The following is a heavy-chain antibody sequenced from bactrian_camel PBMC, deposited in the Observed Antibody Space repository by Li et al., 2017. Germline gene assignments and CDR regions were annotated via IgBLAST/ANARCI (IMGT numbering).Heavy chain of an antibody. Sequence: HVQLVESGGGSVQAGGSLRLSCAVSVSSANDYCLGWFRQASGKEREWDGSLDSDGRINYADSVKGRFTASRDNAKNTVYLQMDSLKPDDTGMYYCAAKAFCRWPGLEVIDYNIWGQGTQVTVS. CDR1: VSSANDYC. D-gene: IGHD1*01. CDR2: LDSDGRI. V-gene: IGHV3S9*01. CDR3: AAKAFCRWPGLEVIDYNI. J-gene: IGHJ4*01.